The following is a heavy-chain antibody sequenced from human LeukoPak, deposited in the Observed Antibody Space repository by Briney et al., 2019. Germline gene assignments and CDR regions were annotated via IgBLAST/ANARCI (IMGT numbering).Heavy chain of an antibody. D-gene: IGHD4-11*01. V-gene: IGHV4-39*01. CDR3: ARHDYRGPFDP. CDR2: IFYSGST. J-gene: IGHJ5*02. CDR1: GGSISTNNNS. Sequence: SETLSLTCTVSGGSISTNNNSWGWIRQPPGKGLEWIGNIFYSGSTYYNPSLKSRVSISVDTSKTQVSLKLSSVTAADTAVYYCARHDYRGPFDPWGQGTLVTVSS.